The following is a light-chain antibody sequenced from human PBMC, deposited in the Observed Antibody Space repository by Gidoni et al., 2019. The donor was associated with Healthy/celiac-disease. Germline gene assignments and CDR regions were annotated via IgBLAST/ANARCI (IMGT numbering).Light chain of an antibody. CDR2: AAS. J-gene: IGKJ1*01. Sequence: DIQITQSPSSLSASVGDRVTITCRASQSISSYLNWYQQKPGKAPKLLIYAASSLQSGVPSRFSGRGSGTDFTLTISSLQPEDFATYYCQQSYSTPPWTFGQGTKVEIK. V-gene: IGKV1-39*01. CDR3: QQSYSTPPWT. CDR1: QSISSY.